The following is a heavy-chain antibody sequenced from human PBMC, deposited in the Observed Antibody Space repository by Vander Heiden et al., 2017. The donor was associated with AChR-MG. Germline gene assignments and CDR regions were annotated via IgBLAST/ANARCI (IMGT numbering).Heavy chain of an antibody. Sequence: QVQLVQSGAEVKKPWSSVKVSCKASGVTFSSYAISGVRQAPGQGLEGMGGIIPILGTANYAQKFQGRVTITADKSTSTAYMELSSLRSEDTAVYYCARDGFLAYCGGDCYYDAFDIWGQGTMVTVSS. CDR3: ARDGFLAYCGGDCYYDAFDI. V-gene: IGHV1-69*06. D-gene: IGHD2-21*02. CDR2: IIPILGTA. CDR1: GVTFSSYA. J-gene: IGHJ3*02.